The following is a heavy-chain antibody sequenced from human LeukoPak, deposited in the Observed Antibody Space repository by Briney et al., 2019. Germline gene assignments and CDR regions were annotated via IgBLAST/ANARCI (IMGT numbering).Heavy chain of an antibody. CDR1: GGSISSSSYY. J-gene: IGHJ5*02. D-gene: IGHD6-13*01. Sequence: SETLSLTCTVSGGSISSSSYYWGWIRQPPGKGLEWIGSIYYSGSTYYNPSLKSRVTISVDTSKNQFSLKLSSVTAADTAVYYCARTIVGQQLVYWFDPWGQGTLVTVSS. CDR3: ARTIVGQQLVYWFDP. CDR2: IYYSGST. V-gene: IGHV4-39*01.